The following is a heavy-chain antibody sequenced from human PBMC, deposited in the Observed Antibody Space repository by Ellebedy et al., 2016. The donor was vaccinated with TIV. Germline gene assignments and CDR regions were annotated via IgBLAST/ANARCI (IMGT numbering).Heavy chain of an antibody. CDR3: AGGRPNRVGASPLRTYWYFDI. Sequence: ASVKVSCKASGYTFAGYYIHWVRQAPGQGLEWMGWINPNSGGTNYAQKFQGRVTMTRDTSISTAYMELSRLTSDDTAVYYCAGGRPNRVGASPLRTYWYFDIWGRGTLATVSS. CDR2: INPNSGGT. J-gene: IGHJ2*01. V-gene: IGHV1-2*02. CDR1: GYTFAGYY. D-gene: IGHD1-26*01.